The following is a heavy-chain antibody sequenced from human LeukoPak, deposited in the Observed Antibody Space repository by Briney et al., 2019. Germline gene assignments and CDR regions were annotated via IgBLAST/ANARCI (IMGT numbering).Heavy chain of an antibody. Sequence: SGTLSLTCTVSGGSISSSSYYWGWIRQPPGRGLEWIGSIYYSGSTYYNPSLKSRVTISVDTSKNQFSLKLSSVTAADTAVYYCARGGYSSGWYLDYWGQGTLVTVSS. CDR2: IYYSGST. CDR1: GGSISSSSYY. D-gene: IGHD6-19*01. CDR3: ARGGYSSGWYLDY. V-gene: IGHV4-39*07. J-gene: IGHJ4*02.